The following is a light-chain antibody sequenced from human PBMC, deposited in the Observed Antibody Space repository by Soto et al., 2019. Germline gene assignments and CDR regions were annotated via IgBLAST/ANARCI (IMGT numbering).Light chain of an antibody. CDR2: KAS. CDR1: QTISSW. J-gene: IGKJ5*01. V-gene: IGKV1-5*03. Sequence: DIQMTQSPSTLSGSVGDRVTITCRASQTISSWLAWYQQKPGKAPKLLIYKASTLKSGVPSRFSGSGSGTEFTLSISSLQPEDFATYYCQQADSFPITFGQGTRLEIK. CDR3: QQADSFPIT.